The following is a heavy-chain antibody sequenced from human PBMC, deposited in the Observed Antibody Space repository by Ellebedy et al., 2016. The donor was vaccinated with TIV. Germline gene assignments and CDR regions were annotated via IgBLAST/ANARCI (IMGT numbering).Heavy chain of an antibody. V-gene: IGHV4-4*02. D-gene: IGHD2-15*01. CDR3: AAKGVVSRTFDI. CDR2: IHHGGST. Sequence: GSLRLXCTVSGDSISTHNWWSWVRQPPGKGLEWTAEIHHGGSTNYNPSLKSRVTISVDRSNNHFSLKMNSMTAADTAVYYCAAKGVVSRTFDIWGQGTMVAVSS. CDR1: GDSISTHNW. J-gene: IGHJ3*02.